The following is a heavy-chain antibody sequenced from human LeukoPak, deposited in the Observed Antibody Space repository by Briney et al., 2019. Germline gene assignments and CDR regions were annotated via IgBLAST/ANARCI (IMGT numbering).Heavy chain of an antibody. V-gene: IGHV3-48*03. CDR2: ISGGNNAI. D-gene: IGHD4-11*01. CDR3: ATETEYSNYDAFDI. CDR1: TFTFSSYE. J-gene: IGHJ3*02. Sequence: PGGSLRLSCAASTFTFSSYEMIWVRQAPGKGLEWISYISGGNNAIYYADSVKGRFTISRDNGKNSLYLHMSSLRADDTAIYYCATETEYSNYDAFDIWGQGTMVTVSS.